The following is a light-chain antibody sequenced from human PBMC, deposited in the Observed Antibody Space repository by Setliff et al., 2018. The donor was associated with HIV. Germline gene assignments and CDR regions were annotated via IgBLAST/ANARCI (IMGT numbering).Light chain of an antibody. CDR3: AAWDDSLNGWV. CDR2: TNN. J-gene: IGLJ3*02. Sequence: QSVLSQPPSASGTPGQRVTISCSGRDSNIGTNTVNWYHQLPGAAPKLLIYTNNHRPSGVPDRFSGSKSGTSASLAISGLQSEDEAEYYCAAWDDSLNGWVFGGGTKVTVL. V-gene: IGLV1-44*01. CDR1: DSNIGTNT.